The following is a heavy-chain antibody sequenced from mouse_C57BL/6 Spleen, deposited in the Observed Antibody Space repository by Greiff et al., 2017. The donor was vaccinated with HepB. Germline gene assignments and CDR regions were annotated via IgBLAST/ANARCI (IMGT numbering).Heavy chain of an antibody. CDR2: ILPGSGST. CDR1: GYTFTGYW. Sequence: QVQLQQSGAELMKPGASVKLSCKATGYTFTGYWIEWVKQRPGHGLEWIGEILPGSGSTNYNEKFKGKATFTADTSSNTAYMQLSSLTTEDSAIYYWARRSYYYGSSYWYFDVWGTGTTVTVSS. J-gene: IGHJ1*03. V-gene: IGHV1-9*01. D-gene: IGHD1-1*01. CDR3: ARRSYYYGSSYWYFDV.